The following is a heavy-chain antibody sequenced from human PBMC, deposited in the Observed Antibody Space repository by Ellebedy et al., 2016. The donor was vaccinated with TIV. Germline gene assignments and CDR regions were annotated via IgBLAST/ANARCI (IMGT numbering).Heavy chain of an antibody. Sequence: GESLKISCVASGFSFSSYWMTWVRQAPGKGLEWVANIRLDGGDKYYVDSVKGRFTVSRDNAKNSLYLQMTSLRADDTAVYYCATDGSYGDYRTPRHAFVIWGQGTRVIVSS. CDR2: IRLDGGDK. D-gene: IGHD4-17*01. V-gene: IGHV3-7*01. J-gene: IGHJ3*02. CDR3: ATDGSYGDYRTPRHAFVI. CDR1: GFSFSSYW.